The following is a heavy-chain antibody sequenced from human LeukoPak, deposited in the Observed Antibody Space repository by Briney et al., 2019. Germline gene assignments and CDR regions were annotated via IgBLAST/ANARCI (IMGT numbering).Heavy chain of an antibody. J-gene: IGHJ6*02. Sequence: VGSLRLSCAASGFTFSSHSLMWVRQAPGKGLEWVSAISGSGGSTYYADSVKGRLTISRDNSKNMLYMQINSLRAEDTAVYYCARFYGAFWDYYYYGMDVWGQGTTVTVSS. D-gene: IGHD4-17*01. CDR3: ARFYGAFWDYYYYGMDV. V-gene: IGHV3-23*01. CDR1: GFTFSSHS. CDR2: ISGSGGST.